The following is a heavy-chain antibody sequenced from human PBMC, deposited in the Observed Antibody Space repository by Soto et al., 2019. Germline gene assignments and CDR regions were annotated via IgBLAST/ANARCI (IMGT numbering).Heavy chain of an antibody. CDR2: INHSGRT. CDR1: GGSFSGYY. D-gene: IGHD2-8*02. J-gene: IGHJ4*02. V-gene: IGHV4-34*01. CDR3: ARDKITGLFDY. Sequence: QVQLQQWGAGLLKPSETLSLTCAVYGGSFSGYYWTWIRQPPGTGLEWIGEINHSGRTNYNPSLKSRVTISVDTSKNQFSLKLTSVTGADTAVYYCARDKITGLFDYWGQGTLVTVSS.